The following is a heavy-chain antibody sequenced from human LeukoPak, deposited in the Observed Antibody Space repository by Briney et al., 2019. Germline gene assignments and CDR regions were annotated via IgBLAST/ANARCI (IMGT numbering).Heavy chain of an antibody. CDR1: GYTLKQLS. Sequence: AASVKVSCKVSGYTLKQLSMHWVRQAPGKGLEWMGGFDPEDGETMYAQKFQGRVTMTEDTSTDTAYMDLSSLGADDTAVYHCVTSAGYFLYWGQGTLVTVSS. J-gene: IGHJ1*01. V-gene: IGHV1-24*01. CDR2: FDPEDGET. CDR3: VTSAGYFLY.